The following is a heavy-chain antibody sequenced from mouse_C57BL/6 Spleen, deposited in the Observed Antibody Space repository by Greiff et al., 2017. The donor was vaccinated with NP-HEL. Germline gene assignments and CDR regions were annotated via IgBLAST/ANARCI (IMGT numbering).Heavy chain of an antibody. Sequence: VQLQQSGPVLVKPGASVKMSCKASGYTFTDYYMNWVKQSHGKSLEWIGVINPYNGGTSYNQKFKGKATLTVDKSSSTAYMELNSLTSEDSAVYYCAREGYGSRNYAMDYWGQGTSVTVSS. J-gene: IGHJ4*01. D-gene: IGHD1-1*01. CDR1: GYTFTDYY. CDR2: INPYNGGT. V-gene: IGHV1-19*01. CDR3: AREGYGSRNYAMDY.